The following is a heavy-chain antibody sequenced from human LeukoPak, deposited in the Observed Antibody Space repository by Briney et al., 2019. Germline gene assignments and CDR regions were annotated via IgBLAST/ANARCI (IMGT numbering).Heavy chain of an antibody. V-gene: IGHV3-11*04. Sequence: GGSLRLPCAASGLTFSDYYMTWIRQAQGKGLEWDSSISDTGTTIYSADSVRGRFTVSRDNASNSLFLHMSSLRAEDTAVYYCAVQITIIVVVPYFDYWGQGTLVTVSS. J-gene: IGHJ4*02. CDR2: ISDTGTTI. D-gene: IGHD3-22*01. CDR3: AVQITIIVVVPYFDY. CDR1: GLTFSDYY.